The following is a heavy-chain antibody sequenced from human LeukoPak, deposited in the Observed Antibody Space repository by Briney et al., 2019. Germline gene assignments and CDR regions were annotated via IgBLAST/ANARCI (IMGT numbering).Heavy chain of an antibody. CDR1: GFPFSAYA. D-gene: IGHD3-3*01. CDR3: ARVGRRVLEWTLDY. V-gene: IGHV3-33*08. J-gene: IGHJ4*02. CDR2: IWYDGSNK. Sequence: PGGSLRLSCAAPGFPFSAYAMSWVRQTPGKGLEWVAVIWYDGSNKYYADSVKGRFTISRDNSKNTLYLQMNSLRAEDTAVYYCARVGRRVLEWTLDYWGQGTLVTVSS.